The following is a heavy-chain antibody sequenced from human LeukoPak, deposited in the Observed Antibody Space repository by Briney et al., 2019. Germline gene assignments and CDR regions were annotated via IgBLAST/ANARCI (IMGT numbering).Heavy chain of an antibody. V-gene: IGHV1-2*02. CDR1: GYTFTGYY. D-gene: IGHD3-22*01. Sequence: ASVKVSCKASGYTFTGYYMHWVRQAPGQGLEWMGWINPNSGGTNYAQKFQGRVTMTRDTSISTAYMELSRLRSDDTAVYYCARVYSSGYYTLYYFDYWGQGTLVTVSS. CDR2: INPNSGGT. CDR3: ARVYSSGYYTLYYFDY. J-gene: IGHJ4*02.